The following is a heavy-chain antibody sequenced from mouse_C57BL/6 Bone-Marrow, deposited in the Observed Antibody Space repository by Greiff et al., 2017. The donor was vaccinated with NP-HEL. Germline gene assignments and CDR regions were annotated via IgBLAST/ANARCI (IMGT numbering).Heavy chain of an antibody. J-gene: IGHJ4*01. D-gene: IGHD1-1*02. CDR3: VVGGGYYYAMDY. CDR2: IDPSDSYT. Sequence: QVQLQQSGAELVKPGASVKLSCKASGYTFTSYWMQWVKQRPGQGLEWIGEIDPSDSYTNYNQKFKGKATLTVDTSSSTAYMQLSSLTSEDSAVYYCVVGGGYYYAMDYWGQGTSVTVSS. V-gene: IGHV1-50*01. CDR1: GYTFTSYW.